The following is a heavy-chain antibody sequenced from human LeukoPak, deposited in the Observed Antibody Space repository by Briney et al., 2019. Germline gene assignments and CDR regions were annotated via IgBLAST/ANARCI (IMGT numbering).Heavy chain of an antibody. J-gene: IGHJ4*02. Sequence: PGGSLRLSCAASGFTFSSYSMNWVRQAPGKGLEWVSSISSSSSYIYYADSVKGRFTISRDNAKNSLYLQMNSLRAEDTAVYYCARPGLDSSGYEYWGQGTLVTVSS. CDR1: GFTFSSYS. CDR3: ARPGLDSSGYEY. D-gene: IGHD3-22*01. CDR2: ISSSSSYI. V-gene: IGHV3-21*01.